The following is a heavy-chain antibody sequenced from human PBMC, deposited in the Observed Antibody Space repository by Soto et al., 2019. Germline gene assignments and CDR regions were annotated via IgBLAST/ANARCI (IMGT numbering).Heavy chain of an antibody. V-gene: IGHV4-34*01. CDR2: INHSGST. CDR1: GGSFSGYY. Sequence: PSETLSLTCAVYGGSFSGYYWSWIRQPPGKGLEWIGEINHSGSTNYNPSLKSRVTISVDTSKNQFSLKLSSVTAADTAVYYCARGGSGYCSGGSCRALRLWGPAEYFQHWGQGTLVTVSS. J-gene: IGHJ1*01. D-gene: IGHD2-15*01. CDR3: ARGGSGYCSGGSCRALRLWGPAEYFQH.